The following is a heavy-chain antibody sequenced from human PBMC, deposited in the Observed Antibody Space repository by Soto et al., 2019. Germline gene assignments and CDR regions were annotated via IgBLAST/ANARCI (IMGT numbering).Heavy chain of an antibody. J-gene: IGHJ4*02. CDR2: ITASGDST. D-gene: IGHD1-1*01. CDR1: GFSFSGYA. CDR3: VEPGAYWTR. V-gene: IGHV3-23*01. Sequence: EVQLLESGGGLVQPGGSLRLSCAASGFSFSGYAMSWVRQAPGKGLEWVSSITASGDSTYYADSVKGRFTISRDNSKNILYLQLNILRVADTALYYCVEPGAYWTRWGQGTLVTVSS.